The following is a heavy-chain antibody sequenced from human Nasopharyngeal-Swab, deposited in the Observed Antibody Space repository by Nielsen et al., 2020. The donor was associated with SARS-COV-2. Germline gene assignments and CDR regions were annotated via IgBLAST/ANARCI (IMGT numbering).Heavy chain of an antibody. CDR1: GFTFDEYS. J-gene: IGHJ6*02. CDR2: ISWSGGAT. D-gene: IGHD3-22*01. Sequence: GGSLRLSCAASGFTFDEYSTHWVRQAPGKGLEWVASISWSGGATGYADSVKGRFTISRDNAKNSLYLQMKSLRPEDTALYYCAKDRGDSSGYYRYFYYGMDVWGQGTTVTVSS. V-gene: IGHV3-9*01. CDR3: AKDRGDSSGYYRYFYYGMDV.